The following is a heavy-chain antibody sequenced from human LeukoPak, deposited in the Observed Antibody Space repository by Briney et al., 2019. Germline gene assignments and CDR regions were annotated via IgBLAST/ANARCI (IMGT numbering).Heavy chain of an antibody. CDR1: GYKFIDFD. Sequence: EASVKVSCKASGYKFIDFDITWVRQAPGQGLEWMGWISGYNGKTNYAQKFQGRVTMTTDTSTSTVYLELRSLRSDDTAVYYCARWETGSWFDPWGQGTLVTISS. J-gene: IGHJ5*02. V-gene: IGHV1-18*01. CDR3: ARWETGSWFDP. D-gene: IGHD1-14*01. CDR2: ISGYNGKT.